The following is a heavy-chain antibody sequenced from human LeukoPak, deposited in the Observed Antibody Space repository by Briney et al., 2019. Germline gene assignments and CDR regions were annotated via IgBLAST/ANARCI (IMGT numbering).Heavy chain of an antibody. Sequence: SETLSLTCAVYGGSFSGYYWSWIRQPPGKGLEWIGEINHSGSTNYNPSLKSRVTISVDTSKNQFSLKLSSVTAADTAVYYCAKTHLEMATIMDWGQGTLVTVSS. J-gene: IGHJ4*02. CDR1: GGSFSGYY. CDR3: AKTHLEMATIMD. CDR2: INHSGST. D-gene: IGHD5-12*01. V-gene: IGHV4-34*01.